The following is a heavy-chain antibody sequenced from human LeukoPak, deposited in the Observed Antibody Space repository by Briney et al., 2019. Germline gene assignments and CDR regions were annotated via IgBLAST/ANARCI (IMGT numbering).Heavy chain of an antibody. V-gene: IGHV1-69*13. CDR2: IIPICGTA. J-gene: IGHJ4*02. Sequence: ASVKVSCKASGGTFSSYAISWVRQAPGQGLEWMGGIIPICGTANYAQKFQGRVTITADESTSTAYMELSSLRSEDTAVYYCARERGDLAHDAGDYWGQGTLVTVSS. CDR1: GGTFSSYA. CDR3: ARERGDLAHDAGDY. D-gene: IGHD5-24*01.